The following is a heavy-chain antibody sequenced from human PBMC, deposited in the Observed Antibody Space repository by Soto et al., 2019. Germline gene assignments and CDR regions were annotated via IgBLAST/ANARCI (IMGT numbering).Heavy chain of an antibody. V-gene: IGHV1-69*02. J-gene: IGHJ4*02. CDR2: INPILSMS. CDR1: GDTFTFYS. CDR3: ASSYGSGYRAFDY. Sequence: QVQLVQSGAEVKKPGSSVRASCKASGDTFTFYSINWVRQAPGLGLEWMGRINPILSMSNYAQRFQGRVTMTADKSTSTAYMELSSLRSEDTAMYYCASSYGSGYRAFDYWGQGALVTVSS. D-gene: IGHD3-10*01.